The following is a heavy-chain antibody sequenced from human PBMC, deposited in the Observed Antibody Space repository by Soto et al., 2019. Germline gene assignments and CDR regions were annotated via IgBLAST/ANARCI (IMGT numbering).Heavy chain of an antibody. J-gene: IGHJ4*02. V-gene: IGHV1-3*01. CDR1: GYTFTSYA. CDR2: INAGNGNT. CDR3: ARARFPGIAVAGPFDY. D-gene: IGHD6-19*01. Sequence: QVQLVQSGAEVKKPGASVKVSCKASGYTFTSYAMHWVRQAPGQRLEWMGWINAGNGNTKYSQKFQGRVTITRDTSASTAYMELNSLRSEDTAVYYCARARFPGIAVAGPFDYWGQGTLVTVSS.